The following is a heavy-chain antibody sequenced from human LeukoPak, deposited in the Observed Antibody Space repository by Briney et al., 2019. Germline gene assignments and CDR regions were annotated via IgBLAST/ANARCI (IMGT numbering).Heavy chain of an antibody. CDR2: IWYDGSNK. J-gene: IGHJ6*03. D-gene: IGHD4-23*01. V-gene: IGHV3-33*06. CDR1: GFTFSSYG. Sequence: GGSLRLSCAASGFTFSSYGMHWVRQAPGKGLEWVAVIWYDGSNKYYADSVKGRFTIDRDNSRNTLYLQMNRLRAEDTAVYYCAKEGGKRRKPYYYMDVWGKGTTVTVSS. CDR3: AKEGGKRRKPYYYMDV.